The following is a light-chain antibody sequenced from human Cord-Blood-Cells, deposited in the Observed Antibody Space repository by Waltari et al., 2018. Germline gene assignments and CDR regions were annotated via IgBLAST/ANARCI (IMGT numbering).Light chain of an antibody. CDR3: SSYTSSSTWV. CDR2: EVS. J-gene: IGLJ3*02. CDR1: SSDVGGYNY. Sequence: QSALTQPASVSGSPGQSITLPCPGTSSDVGGYNYASWYQQHPGKAPKPMIYEVSNRPSGVSNRFSGSKSGNTASLTISGLQAEDEADYYCSSYTSSSTWVFGGGTKLTVL. V-gene: IGLV2-14*01.